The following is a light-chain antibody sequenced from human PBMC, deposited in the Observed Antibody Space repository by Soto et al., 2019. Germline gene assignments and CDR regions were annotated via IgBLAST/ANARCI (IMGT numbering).Light chain of an antibody. V-gene: IGKV1-17*01. CDR3: RQYGRSLRFA. CDR1: QGIRND. J-gene: IGKJ4*01. Sequence: QITPSPTSLSAALGDRGPLTCRESQGIRNDLGWYQQKPGKAPKLLIYTATTLQRGVPSRLRGSGSGADFTLTISSLQPEDFAVYSCRQYGRSLRFAFGGGTKVDI. CDR2: TAT.